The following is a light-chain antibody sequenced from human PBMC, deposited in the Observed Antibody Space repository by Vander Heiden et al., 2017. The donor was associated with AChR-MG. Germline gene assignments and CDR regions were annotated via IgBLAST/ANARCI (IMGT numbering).Light chain of an antibody. Sequence: DIQMTQSPSSLSASVGVSVTITCRASQSISTFLNWYQQKPGKAPKRLIHAAFTLQSGVPSRFSGSGSGTDFTLTSSNLQPEDFTTYYCQQSFSTPYTFAQGTRLEIK. J-gene: IGKJ2*01. V-gene: IGKV1-39*01. CDR3: QQSFSTPYT. CDR2: AAF. CDR1: QSISTF.